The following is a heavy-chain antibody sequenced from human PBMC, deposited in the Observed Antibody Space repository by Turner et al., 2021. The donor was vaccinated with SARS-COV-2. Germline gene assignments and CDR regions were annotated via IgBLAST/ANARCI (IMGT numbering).Heavy chain of an antibody. D-gene: IGHD1-26*01. J-gene: IGHJ4*02. CDR1: VFSFDSYA. V-gene: IGHV3-23*01. CDR3: AKDWSGSYFYFDY. CDR2: INGSGGRT. Sequence: EVQLLESGGGLVQPGGSLSLSCAASVFSFDSYAMTWVRQAPGKGLEWVSTINGSGGRTYDADSVKGRFTISRDNSKNTLYLQMNSLRAEDTATFYCAKDWSGSYFYFDYWGQGTLVTVSS.